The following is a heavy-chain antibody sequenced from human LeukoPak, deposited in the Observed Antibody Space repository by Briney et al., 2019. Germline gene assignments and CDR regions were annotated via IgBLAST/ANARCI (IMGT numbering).Heavy chain of an antibody. V-gene: IGHV4-39*01. CDR1: GGSFSSSSYS. Sequence: SETLSLTCTVSGGSFSSSSYSWGWIRQPPGKGLEWIGEINHSGSTNYNPSLKSRVTILVDTSKNQFSLKLSSVTAADTAVYYCARHERDASLDHALDIWGQGTMVTVSS. J-gene: IGHJ3*02. D-gene: IGHD5-24*01. CDR2: INHSGST. CDR3: ARHERDASLDHALDI.